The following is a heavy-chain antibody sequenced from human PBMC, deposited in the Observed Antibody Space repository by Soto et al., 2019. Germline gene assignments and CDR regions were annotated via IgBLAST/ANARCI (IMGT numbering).Heavy chain of an antibody. CDR2: ISYDGSNK. V-gene: IGHV3-30-3*01. Sequence: GGSLRLSCAASGFTFSSYAMHWVRQAPGKGLEWVAVISYDGSNKYYADSVKGRFTISRDNSKNTLYLQMNSLRAEDTAVYYCARVRYYYYGMDVWGQGTTVTVSS. J-gene: IGHJ6*02. CDR1: GFTFSSYA. CDR3: ARVRYYYYGMDV.